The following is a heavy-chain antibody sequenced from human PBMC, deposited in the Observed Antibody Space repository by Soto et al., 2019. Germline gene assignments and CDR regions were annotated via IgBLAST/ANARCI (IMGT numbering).Heavy chain of an antibody. Sequence: PGGSLRLSCAASGFTFSNYAISWVRQAPGKGLEWVSGISGSGDSTYYADSVKGRFTISRDNSKNTLYLQMNSLRIEDTAVYYCARELERVFDYWGQGTLVTVSS. CDR1: GFTFSNYA. V-gene: IGHV3-23*01. CDR2: ISGSGDST. CDR3: ARELERVFDY. D-gene: IGHD1-1*01. J-gene: IGHJ4*02.